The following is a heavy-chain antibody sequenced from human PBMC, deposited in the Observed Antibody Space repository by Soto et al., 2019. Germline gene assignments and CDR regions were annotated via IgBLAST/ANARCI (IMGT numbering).Heavy chain of an antibody. J-gene: IGHJ4*02. CDR1: GFTFSSYA. Sequence: GGARRLSGSASGFTFSSYAMSAIRQAPGKGLEWVAAISGRGGSTCYADSGKGRFTISRDNSKNTLYLQMNSLRAEDTAVYYCAKGGSVELDFDYWGQGT. CDR2: ISGRGGST. D-gene: IGHD1-26*01. CDR3: AKGGSVELDFDY. V-gene: IGHV3-23*01.